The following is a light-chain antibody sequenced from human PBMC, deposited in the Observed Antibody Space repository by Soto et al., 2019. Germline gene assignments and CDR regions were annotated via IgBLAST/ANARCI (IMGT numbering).Light chain of an antibody. V-gene: IGKV1-5*01. CDR1: QNINRW. Sequence: DLPMAQVPSGLCAPLGGRVTVNWRASQNINRWLAWFRQKPGKAPELLIYDASTLESGVPSRFSGSGSGTEFTLTISSLQPDDFATYYCRQYNTFPLTCGRGTKGGYQ. CDR2: DAS. J-gene: IGKJ4*01. CDR3: RQYNTFPLT.